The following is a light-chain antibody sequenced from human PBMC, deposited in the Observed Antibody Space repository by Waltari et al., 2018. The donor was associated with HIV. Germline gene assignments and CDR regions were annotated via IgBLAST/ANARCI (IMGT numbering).Light chain of an antibody. CDR1: SSNTGAGYD. J-gene: IGLJ2*01. Sequence: QSVLTQPPSVSGAPGQRVTISCTGSSSNTGAGYDVHWYQQLPGTAPKLLIYGKNNRPSGVPVRFSGSKSGTSVSLAITGLQAEDESDYFCQSYDSRLRAVVFGGGTKLTVL. CDR3: QSYDSRLRAVV. CDR2: GKN. V-gene: IGLV1-40*01.